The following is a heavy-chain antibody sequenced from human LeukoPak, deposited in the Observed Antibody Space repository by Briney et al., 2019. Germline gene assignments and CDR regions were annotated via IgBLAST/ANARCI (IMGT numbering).Heavy chain of an antibody. D-gene: IGHD3-22*01. CDR2: ISGTGGST. J-gene: IGHJ4*02. CDR1: GFTFTSHA. Sequence: GGSLRLSCTASGFTFTSHAMSWVRQAPGKGLEWVSVISGTGGSTNHADSVKGRFTISRDNSKNTLYLQMSSLRAEDTAVYYCAKESGDDSSGYYEVFDYWGQGTLVTVSS. CDR3: AKESGDDSSGYYEVFDY. V-gene: IGHV3-23*01.